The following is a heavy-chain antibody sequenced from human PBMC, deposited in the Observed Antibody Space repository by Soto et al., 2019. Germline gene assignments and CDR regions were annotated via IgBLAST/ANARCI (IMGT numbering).Heavy chain of an antibody. Sequence: QVQLVESGGGVVQPGRSLRLSCAASGFTFSSYAMHWVRQAPGKGLEWVAVISHDGTNKYYVDSVKGRFTISRDSSKNTLYLQMNSLRAEDTAVYYCAKVDLEYSNYYYYGMDVWGQGTRVTVSS. CDR1: GFTFSSYA. CDR3: AKVDLEYSNYYYYGMDV. J-gene: IGHJ6*02. CDR2: ISHDGTNK. V-gene: IGHV3-30*18. D-gene: IGHD6-13*01.